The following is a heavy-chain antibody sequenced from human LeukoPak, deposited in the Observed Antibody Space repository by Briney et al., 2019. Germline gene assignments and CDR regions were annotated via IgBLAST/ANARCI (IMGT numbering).Heavy chain of an antibody. D-gene: IGHD3-10*01. J-gene: IGHJ6*03. CDR3: ARARGSGSYYNADYYYYYMDV. Sequence: GASVKVSCKASGYTFTSYDINWVRQATGQGLEWMGWMNPNSGNTGYAQKFQGRVTMTRNTSISTAYMELSSLRSEDTAVHYCARARGSGSYYNADYYYYYMDVWGKGTSVTVSS. V-gene: IGHV1-8*01. CDR1: GYTFTSYD. CDR2: MNPNSGNT.